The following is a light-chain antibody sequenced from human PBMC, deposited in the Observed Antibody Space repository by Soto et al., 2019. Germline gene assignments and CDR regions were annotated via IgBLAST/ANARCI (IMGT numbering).Light chain of an antibody. V-gene: IGLV2-8*01. J-gene: IGLJ1*01. CDR1: NSDVGAYNF. Sequence: QSALTQPPSASGSPGQSVTISCTGTNSDVGAYNFVSWYQQHPGKAPKLMIYEVTKRPSGVPDRFSGSKPANTASLTVSGLQAEDEADYYCSSYAGSNNYVFGTGTKVTVL. CDR2: EVT. CDR3: SSYAGSNNYV.